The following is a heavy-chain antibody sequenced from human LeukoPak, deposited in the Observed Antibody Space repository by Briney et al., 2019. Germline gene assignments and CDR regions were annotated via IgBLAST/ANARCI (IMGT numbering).Heavy chain of an antibody. CDR3: VRDDDRPDNGLDY. D-gene: IGHD3-22*01. CDR1: GFTFSSYS. V-gene: IGHV3-21*01. Sequence: GSLRLSCAASGFTFSSYSMNWVRQAPGKGLEWVSSISSSSSYIYYADSVKGRFTISRDNAKNSLYLQMNSLRAEGTAVYYCVRDDDRPDNGLDYWGQGTLVTVSS. CDR2: ISSSSSYI. J-gene: IGHJ4*02.